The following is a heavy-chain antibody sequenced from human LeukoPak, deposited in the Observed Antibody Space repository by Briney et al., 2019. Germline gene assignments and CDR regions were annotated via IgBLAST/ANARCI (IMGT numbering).Heavy chain of an antibody. D-gene: IGHD6-19*01. CDR2: IIPILGIA. CDR3: ARDPPGIAVAGTGFDY. J-gene: IGHJ4*02. Sequence: SVKVSCKASGYTFNSSYMHWVRQAPGQGLEWMGRIIPILGIANYAQKFQGRVTITADKSTSTAYMELSSLRSEDTAVYYCARDPPGIAVAGTGFDYWGQGTLVTVSS. V-gene: IGHV1-69*04. CDR1: GYTFNSSY.